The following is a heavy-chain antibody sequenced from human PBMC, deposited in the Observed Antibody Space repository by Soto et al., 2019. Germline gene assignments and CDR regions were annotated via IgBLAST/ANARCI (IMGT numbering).Heavy chain of an antibody. CDR1: GGSLNGYY. CDR2: INHSGST. D-gene: IGHD5-18*01. CDR3: ARSSTYSFGSKAYYFEY. Sequence: SETLSLTCAVYGGSLNGYYWIWIRQPPGKGLEWIGEINHSGSTNYNPSLKSRVTISIDTSKNQFPLRLTSVTAADTAVYYCARSSTYSFGSKAYYFEYWGQGTLVTVSS. J-gene: IGHJ4*02. V-gene: IGHV4-34*01.